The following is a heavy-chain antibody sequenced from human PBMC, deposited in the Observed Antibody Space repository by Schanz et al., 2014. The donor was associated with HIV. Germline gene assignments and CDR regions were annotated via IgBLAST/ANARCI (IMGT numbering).Heavy chain of an antibody. CDR1: GYTFIGYY. V-gene: IGHV1-2*02. D-gene: IGHD3-16*02. CDR2: INPDNAGR. J-gene: IGHJ4*02. Sequence: QVQLVQSGAAVKKPGASVKVSCKASGYTFIGYYMHWVRQAPGQGLEWMGWINPDNAGRNYAQKFQGRVTMTRDTSISTAFMELSRLRSDDTAVYYCATCRCGGELSLLRYWGRGTLVIVSS. CDR3: ATCRCGGELSLLRY.